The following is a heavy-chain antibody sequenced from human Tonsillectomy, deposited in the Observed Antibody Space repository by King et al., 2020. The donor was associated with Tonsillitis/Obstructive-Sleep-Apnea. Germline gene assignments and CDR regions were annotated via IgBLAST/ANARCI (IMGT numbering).Heavy chain of an antibody. CDR3: AKDPERWLQIPDY. D-gene: IGHD5-24*01. V-gene: IGHV3-30*18. Sequence: VQLVESGGGVVQPGRSLRLSCAASGFTFSSYGMHWVRQAPGKGLEWVAVISYDGSNKYYADSVKGRFTISRDNSKNTLYLQMNSLRAEDTAVYYCAKDPERWLQIPDYWGQGTLVTVSS. J-gene: IGHJ4*02. CDR2: ISYDGSNK. CDR1: GFTFSSYG.